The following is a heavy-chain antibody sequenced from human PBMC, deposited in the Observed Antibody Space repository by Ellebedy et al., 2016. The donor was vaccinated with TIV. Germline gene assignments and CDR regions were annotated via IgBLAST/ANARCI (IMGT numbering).Heavy chain of an antibody. J-gene: IGHJ2*01. CDR3: AKDEDTDYGDWYFDL. V-gene: IGHV3-30-3*01. Sequence: PGGSLRLSCAASGFTFSSYAMHWVRQAPGKGLEWVAVISYDGSNKYYADSVKGRFTISRDNSKNTLYLQMNSLRAEDTALYYCAKDEDTDYGDWYFDLWGRGTLVIVSS. D-gene: IGHD4-17*01. CDR1: GFTFSSYA. CDR2: ISYDGSNK.